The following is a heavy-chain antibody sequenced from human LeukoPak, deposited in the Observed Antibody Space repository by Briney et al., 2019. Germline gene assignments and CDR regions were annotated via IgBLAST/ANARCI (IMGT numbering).Heavy chain of an antibody. D-gene: IGHD3-3*01. CDR2: IGGGGGDT. V-gene: IGHV3-23*01. CDR1: GFTFSSYA. CDR3: GRHFGVGYYFDY. Sequence: QPGGSLRLSCAASGFTFSSYAMSWVPQATGKGLEWGSAIGGGGGDTFYAHSVKGRFTLSRDNSKNTLYLQMSSLRAEDTAVYYCGRHFGVGYYFDYWGQGTLVTVSS. J-gene: IGHJ4*02.